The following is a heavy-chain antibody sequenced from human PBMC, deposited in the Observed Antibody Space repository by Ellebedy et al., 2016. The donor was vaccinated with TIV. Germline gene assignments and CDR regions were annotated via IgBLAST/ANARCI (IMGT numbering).Heavy chain of an antibody. Sequence: GGSLRLSCAASKFTVSYNYMTWVRQAPGKGLEWVSIIYTDGSAYYADSVKGRFTISRDNSKNTLYLQMNSLRTEDTAVYYCARASFYDVDLSGWYFDLWGRGTLVTVSS. CDR1: KFTVSYNY. CDR3: ARASFYDVDLSGWYFDL. V-gene: IGHV3-66*01. J-gene: IGHJ2*01. CDR2: IYTDGSA. D-gene: IGHD3-10*02.